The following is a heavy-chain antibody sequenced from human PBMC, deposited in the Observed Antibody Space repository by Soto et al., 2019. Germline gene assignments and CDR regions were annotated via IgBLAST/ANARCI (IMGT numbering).Heavy chain of an antibody. CDR2: SSGSGGDT. D-gene: IGHD3-10*02. Sequence: GGSLRLSCAASGFTFSTYAMSWVRQAPGKGLEWVSTSSGSGGDTYNADSVKGRFSISRDNAKNTVYLQMDSLRVEDTAVYYCGRNAIFVRGVPDEYWGQGTPVTVSS. V-gene: IGHV3-23*01. CDR3: GRNAIFVRGVPDEY. CDR1: GFTFSTYA. J-gene: IGHJ4*02.